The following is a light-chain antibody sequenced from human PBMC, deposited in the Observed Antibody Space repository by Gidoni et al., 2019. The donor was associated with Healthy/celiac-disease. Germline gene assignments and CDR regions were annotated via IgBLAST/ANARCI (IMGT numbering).Light chain of an antibody. Sequence: DIQLTQSQSFLSASVGDRVIITCRASQGIISYLAWYQAKPGKAPKLLIYSASTLQSGFPSRFSGSESWTEFTLTISSLQPEDFATYYCQQLNSYPLTFGQGTKREIK. CDR3: QQLNSYPLT. V-gene: IGKV1-9*01. J-gene: IGKJ2*01. CDR2: SAS. CDR1: QGIISY.